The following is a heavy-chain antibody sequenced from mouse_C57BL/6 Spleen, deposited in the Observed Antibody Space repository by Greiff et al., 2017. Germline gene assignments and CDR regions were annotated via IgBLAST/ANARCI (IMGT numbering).Heavy chain of an antibody. V-gene: IGHV1-82*01. CDR1: GYAFSSSW. CDR3: ARGAYDGYLYAMDY. CDR2: IYPGDGDT. Sequence: QVQLKQSGPELVKPGASVKISCKASGYAFSSSWMNWVKQRPGKGLEWIGRIYPGDGDTNYNGKFKGKATLTADKSSSTAYMQLSSLTSEDSAVYFCARGAYDGYLYAMDYWGQGTSVTVSS. D-gene: IGHD2-3*01. J-gene: IGHJ4*01.